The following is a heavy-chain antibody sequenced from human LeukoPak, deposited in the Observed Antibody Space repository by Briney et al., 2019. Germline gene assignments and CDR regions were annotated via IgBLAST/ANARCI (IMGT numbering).Heavy chain of an antibody. J-gene: IGHJ4*02. D-gene: IGHD3-22*01. CDR1: GFTFSSYA. CDR3: AKGPQVGSGYHPDY. V-gene: IGHV3-23*01. CDR2: ITGSDDRT. Sequence: GGSLRLSCAASGFTFSSYAMTWVRQAPGEGLEWVSTITGSDDRTYYADSVKGRFIISRDHSKNTLHLQINSLRAEDTAIYYCAKGPQVGSGYHPDYWGQGTLVSVSS.